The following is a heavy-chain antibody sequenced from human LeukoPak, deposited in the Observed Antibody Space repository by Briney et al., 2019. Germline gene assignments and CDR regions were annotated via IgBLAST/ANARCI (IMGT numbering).Heavy chain of an antibody. CDR2: IYTSGST. V-gene: IGHV4-4*07. Sequence: PSETLSLTCTVSGGSISSYYWSWIRQPAGKGLEWIGRIYTSGSTNYNPSLKSRVTMSVDTSKNQFSLKLSSVTAADTAVYYCARDPWLPYYHTKDVWGQGTTVTVSS. J-gene: IGHJ6*02. CDR3: ARDPWLPYYHTKDV. CDR1: GGSISSYY. D-gene: IGHD5-24*01.